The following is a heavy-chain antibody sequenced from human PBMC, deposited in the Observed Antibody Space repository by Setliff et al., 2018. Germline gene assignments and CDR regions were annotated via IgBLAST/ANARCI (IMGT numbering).Heavy chain of an antibody. CDR2: IYYSGST. Sequence: LSLTCTVSGGSISSSSYYWGWIRQPPGKGLEWIGSIYYSGSTYYNTSLKSRVTISVDTSKNQFSLKLSSVTAADTAVYYCASTPDGDLYYNFWSGYYLTLDYWGQGTLVTVSS. D-gene: IGHD3-3*01. CDR1: GGSISSSSYY. V-gene: IGHV4-39*07. CDR3: ASTPDGDLYYNFWSGYYLTLDY. J-gene: IGHJ4*02.